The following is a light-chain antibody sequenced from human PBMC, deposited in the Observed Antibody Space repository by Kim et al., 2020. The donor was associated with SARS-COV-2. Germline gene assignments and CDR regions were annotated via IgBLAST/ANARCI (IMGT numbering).Light chain of an antibody. Sequence: GQSVTISCTGTSSDVGGYNYVSWYQQHPGKAPKLMIYDVSKRPSGVPDRFSGSKSGNTDSLTISGLQAEDEADYYCCSYAGSYGVVFGGGTQLTVL. V-gene: IGLV2-11*01. CDR3: CSYAGSYGVV. CDR2: DVS. J-gene: IGLJ2*01. CDR1: SSDVGGYNY.